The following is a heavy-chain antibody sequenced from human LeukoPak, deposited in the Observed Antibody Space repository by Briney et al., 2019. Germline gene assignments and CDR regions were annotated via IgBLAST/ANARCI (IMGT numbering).Heavy chain of an antibody. CDR3: ARSRGYYYMDV. D-gene: IGHD3-16*01. CDR1: GGSFSGYY. J-gene: IGHJ6*03. V-gene: IGHV4-34*01. Sequence: PSETLSLTCAVYGGSFSGYYWSWIRQPPGKGLEWIGEINHSGSTNYNPSLKSRVTISVDTSKNQFSLKLSSVTAADTAVYYCARSRGYYYMDVWGKGTTVTISS. CDR2: INHSGST.